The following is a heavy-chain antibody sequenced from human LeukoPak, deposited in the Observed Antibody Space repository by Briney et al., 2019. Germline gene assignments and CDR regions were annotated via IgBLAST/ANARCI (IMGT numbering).Heavy chain of an antibody. CDR2: INPNSGGT. V-gene: IGHV1-2*02. Sequence: ASVKVSFKASGYTFTGYYMHWVRQAPGQGLEWMGWINPNSGGTNYAQKFQGRVTMTRNTSISTAYMELSSLRSEDTAVYYCARTATVTTHWYFDLWGRGTLVTVSS. CDR3: ARTATVTTHWYFDL. D-gene: IGHD4-11*01. J-gene: IGHJ2*01. CDR1: GYTFTGYY.